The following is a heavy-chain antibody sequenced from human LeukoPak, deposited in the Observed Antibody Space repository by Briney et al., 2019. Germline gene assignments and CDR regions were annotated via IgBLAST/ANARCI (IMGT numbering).Heavy chain of an antibody. CDR2: IYTSGST. CDR1: GGSISSYY. V-gene: IGHV4-4*07. J-gene: IGHJ4*02. D-gene: IGHD3-10*01. Sequence: SETLSLTCTVSGGSISSYYWSWIWQPAGKGLEWIGRIYTSGSTNYNPSLKSRVTVSLDKSNNQFSLKLSSVTAADTAVYFCATGRVKYGSEFWGQGIPVTVSS. CDR3: ATGRVKYGSEF.